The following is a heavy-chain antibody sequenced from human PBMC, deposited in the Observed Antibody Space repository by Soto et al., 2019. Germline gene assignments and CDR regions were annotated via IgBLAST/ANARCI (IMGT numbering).Heavy chain of an antibody. D-gene: IGHD3-10*01. V-gene: IGHV5-51*03. J-gene: IGHJ2*01. CDR2: IYPGDSDT. Sequence: EVQVVQSGAEVKKPGESLKISCEASGYIFTDYWIGWVRQMPGKGLEWMGVIYPGDSDTRYNPSFQGQVTISADKSISTAYLQWSSLKASDTATYYCASFRPGLRYFDLWGRGTLVTVSS. CDR1: GYIFTDYW. CDR3: ASFRPGLRYFDL.